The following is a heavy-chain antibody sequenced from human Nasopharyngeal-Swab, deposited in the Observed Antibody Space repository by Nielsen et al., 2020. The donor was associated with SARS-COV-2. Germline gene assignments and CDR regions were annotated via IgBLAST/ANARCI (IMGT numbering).Heavy chain of an antibody. CDR1: GYTFTNYD. CDR2: IIPIFGTA. V-gene: IGHV1-8*02. CDR3: ARVLGYCSSTSCPFDY. J-gene: IGHJ4*02. Sequence: ASVKVSCKASGYTFTNYDISWVRQAPGQGLEWMGGIIPIFGTANYAQKFQGRVTMTRNTSISTAYMELSSLRSEDTAVYYCARVLGYCSSTSCPFDYWGQGTLVTVSS. D-gene: IGHD2-2*01.